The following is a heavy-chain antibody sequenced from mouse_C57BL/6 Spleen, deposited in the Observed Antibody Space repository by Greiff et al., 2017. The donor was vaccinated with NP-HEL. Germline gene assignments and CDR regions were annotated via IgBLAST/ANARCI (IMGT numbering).Heavy chain of an antibody. V-gene: IGHV3-1*01. D-gene: IGHD2-1*01. CDR1: GYSITSGYD. CDR3: ARGVFYYGNYFDY. J-gene: IGHJ2*01. Sequence: EVKVEESGPGMVKPSQSLSLTCTVTGYSITSGYDWHWIRHFPGNKLEWMGYISYSGSTNYNPSLKSRISITHDTSKNHFFLKLNSVTTEDTATYYCARGVFYYGNYFDYWGQGTTLTVSS. CDR2: ISYSGST.